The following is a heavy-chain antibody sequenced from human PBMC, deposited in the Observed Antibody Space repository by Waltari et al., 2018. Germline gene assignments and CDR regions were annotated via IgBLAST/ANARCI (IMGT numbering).Heavy chain of an antibody. CDR1: GGSISSSSYY. Sequence: QLQLQESGPGLVKPSETLSLTCTVSGGSISSSSYYWGWIRQPPGKGLEWIGSIYYSGSTYYNPSLKSRVTISVDTSKNQFSLKLSSVTAADTAVYYCARDPLCSSTSCYNLLFDPWGQGTLVTVSS. CDR2: IYYSGST. D-gene: IGHD2-2*02. J-gene: IGHJ5*02. CDR3: ARDPLCSSTSCYNLLFDP. V-gene: IGHV4-39*07.